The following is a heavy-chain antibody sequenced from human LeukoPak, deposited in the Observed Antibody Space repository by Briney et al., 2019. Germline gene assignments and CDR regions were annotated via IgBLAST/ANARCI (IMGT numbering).Heavy chain of an antibody. CDR1: GFTFSSYW. Sequence: GGSLRLSCAASGFTFSSYWMHWVRQAPGKGLVWVSRISFDGSRTAYADSVKGRFTISRDNAKNTLYLQMNSLRAEDTAVYYCAKEGGPRGGLMITFGGVIDYWGQGTLVTVSS. J-gene: IGHJ4*02. D-gene: IGHD3-16*02. V-gene: IGHV3-74*01. CDR2: ISFDGSRT. CDR3: AKEGGPRGGLMITFGGVIDY.